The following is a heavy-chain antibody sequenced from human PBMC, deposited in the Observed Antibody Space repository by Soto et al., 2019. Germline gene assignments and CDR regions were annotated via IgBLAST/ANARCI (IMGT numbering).Heavy chain of an antibody. V-gene: IGHV3-74*01. CDR1: GFTFKNHW. J-gene: IGHJ2*01. CDR3: SRDWYILSSGSACAGHWYFDL. CDR2: IHYDGSNT. Sequence: EVQLVESGGKLVQPGGSLTLSCAASGFTFKNHWMHWVRQAPGKGLVWVSRIHYDGSNTRYADSVNGRFTISRDNAKNTGYLHLSSVQVEDTAVYYCSRDWYILSSGSACAGHWYFDLMGCGMVVSVSS. D-gene: IGHD3-10*01.